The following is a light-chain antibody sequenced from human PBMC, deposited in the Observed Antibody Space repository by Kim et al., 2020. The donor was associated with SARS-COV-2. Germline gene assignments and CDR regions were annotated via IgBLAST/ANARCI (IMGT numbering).Light chain of an antibody. V-gene: IGLV3-1*01. J-gene: IGLJ2*01. CDR2: EDA. CDR3: QAWDTDSAV. Sequence: GSQGQTATITCSGDRLGDKYTYWYQQKAGQSPVLVIYEDAKRPSGIPGRFSGSNSGNTATLTISGTQAMDEADYYCQAWDTDSAVFGGGTQLTVL. CDR1: RLGDKY.